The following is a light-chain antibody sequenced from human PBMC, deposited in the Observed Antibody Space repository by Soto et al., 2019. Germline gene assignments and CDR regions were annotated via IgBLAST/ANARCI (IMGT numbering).Light chain of an antibody. V-gene: IGKV1-27*01. CDR3: QEHNGDLPVA. Sequence: DIQMTQSPSSLSASVGDRVTITCRASQAIDQCVAWYQQKPGQVPKLLIYAASTLHSGVPSRFSGSGSGAHFTLTITGLQPEDVATYYCQEHNGDLPVAFGPGTTVDV. CDR1: QAIDQC. CDR2: AAS. J-gene: IGKJ3*01.